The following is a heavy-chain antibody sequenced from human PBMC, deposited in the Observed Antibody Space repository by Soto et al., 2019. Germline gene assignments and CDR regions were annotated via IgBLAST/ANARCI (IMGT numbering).Heavy chain of an antibody. D-gene: IGHD5-18*01. J-gene: IGHJ5*02. CDR2: IGSSSSYI. Sequence: GGSLRLSCAASGFTFSSYSMNWVRQAPGKGLEWVSSIGSSSSYIYYADSVKGRFTISRDNAKNSLYLQMNSLRAEDTAVYYCARDAANHVDTDMDNWFDTWGQGTLVTVSS. CDR1: GFTFSSYS. CDR3: ARDAANHVDTDMDNWFDT. V-gene: IGHV3-21*01.